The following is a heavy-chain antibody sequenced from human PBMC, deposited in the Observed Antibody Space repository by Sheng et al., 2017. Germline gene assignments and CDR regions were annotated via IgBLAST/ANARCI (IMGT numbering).Heavy chain of an antibody. J-gene: IGHJ4*02. V-gene: IGHV3-48*03. CDR1: GFTFSTYE. Sequence: EVQLVESGGGLIPPGGSLRLSCVTSGFTFSTYEMDWVRQAPGKGLEWISYISSSGRTIYYADSVKGRFTISRDNAKNALFLQMNSLRAEDTAVYYCARHYTTYPFWGQGTLVTVSS. CDR2: ISSSGRTI. CDR3: ARHYTTYPF. D-gene: IGHD2-2*02.